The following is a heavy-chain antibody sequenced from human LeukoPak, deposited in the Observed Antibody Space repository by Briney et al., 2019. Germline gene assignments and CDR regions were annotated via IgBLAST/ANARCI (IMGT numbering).Heavy chain of an antibody. V-gene: IGHV4-59*01. CDR3: AVAPSGAFDI. CDR1: SYY. Sequence: SYYWSWIRQPPGKGLECIGYIYYSGSTNYNPSLKSRVTISVDTSKNQFSLKLSSVTAADTAVYYCAVAPSGAFDIWGQGTMVTVSS. J-gene: IGHJ3*02. D-gene: IGHD7-27*01. CDR2: IYYSGST.